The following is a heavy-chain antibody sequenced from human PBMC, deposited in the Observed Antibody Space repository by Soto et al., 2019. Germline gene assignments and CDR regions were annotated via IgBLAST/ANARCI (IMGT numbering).Heavy chain of an antibody. J-gene: IGHJ4*02. Sequence: GGSLRLSCAASGFTFSSYGMHWVRQAPGKGLEWVAVISYDGSNKYYADSVKGRFTISRDNSKNTLYLQMNSLRAEDTAVYYCAKDPSSGDYEWYIFDYWGQGTLVTVSS. CDR2: ISYDGSNK. CDR3: AKDPSSGDYEWYIFDY. CDR1: GFTFSSYG. D-gene: IGHD4-17*01. V-gene: IGHV3-30*18.